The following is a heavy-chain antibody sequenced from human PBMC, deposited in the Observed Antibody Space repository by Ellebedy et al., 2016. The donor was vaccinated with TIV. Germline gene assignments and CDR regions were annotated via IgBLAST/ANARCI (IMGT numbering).Heavy chain of an antibody. CDR2: IKQDGRKK. CDR3: AKGITAAVVEGSLFDP. CDR1: GFTFNSYW. D-gene: IGHD6-13*01. V-gene: IGHV3-7*01. Sequence: GGSLRLXXAASGFTFNSYWMSWVRQAPGKGLEWVASIKQDGRKKNYVDSVKGRFTISRDNAKNSVYLQLNSLRVEDTAVYYCAKGITAAVVEGSLFDPWGQGTLVTVSS. J-gene: IGHJ5*02.